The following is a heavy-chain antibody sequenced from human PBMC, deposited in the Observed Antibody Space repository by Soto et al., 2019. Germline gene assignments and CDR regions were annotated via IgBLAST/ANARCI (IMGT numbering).Heavy chain of an antibody. CDR1: GYTLTELS. CDR3: ATRSWNDESNYRNWFDP. D-gene: IGHD1-1*01. CDR2: FDPEDGET. J-gene: IGHJ5*02. V-gene: IGHV1-24*01. Sequence: GASVKVSCKVSGYTLTELSMHWVRQAPGKGLEWMGGFDPEDGETIYAQKFQGRVTMTEDTSTDTAYMELSSLRSEDTAVYYCATRSWNDESNYRNWFDPWGQGTLVTVS.